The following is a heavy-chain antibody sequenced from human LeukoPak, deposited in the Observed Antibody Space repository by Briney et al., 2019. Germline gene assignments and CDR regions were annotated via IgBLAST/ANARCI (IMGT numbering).Heavy chain of an antibody. V-gene: IGHV4-4*07. CDR3: ASTLGYCSSTSCHGDY. Sequence: PSETLSLTCTVSGGSLSSYYWSWIRQPAGKGLEWIGRVYYSGSTNYNPSLKSRVTISVDTSKNQFSLKLSSVTAADTAVYYCASTLGYCSSTSCHGDYWGQGTLVTVSS. D-gene: IGHD2-2*01. J-gene: IGHJ4*02. CDR1: GGSLSSYY. CDR2: VYYSGST.